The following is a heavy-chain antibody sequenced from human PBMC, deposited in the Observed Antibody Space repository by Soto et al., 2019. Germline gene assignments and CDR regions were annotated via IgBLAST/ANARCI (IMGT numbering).Heavy chain of an antibody. V-gene: IGHV4-39*01. J-gene: IGHJ4*02. Sequence: SETLSLTCTVSGGSVSNSNYYWGWIRQSPGKGLEWIGSVYYRGRSYSKSSVKSRVTISVDTSKNQFSLNLNSVTASDTAVYFCVSQRTSILTQAYFDYWGPGALVTVSS. CDR2: VYYRGRS. CDR3: VSQRTSILTQAYFDY. CDR1: GGSVSNSNYY. D-gene: IGHD2-2*02.